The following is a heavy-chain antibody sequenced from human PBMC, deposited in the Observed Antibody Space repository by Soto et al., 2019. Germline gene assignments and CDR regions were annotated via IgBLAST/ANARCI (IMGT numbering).Heavy chain of an antibody. J-gene: IGHJ6*02. Sequence: QVQLQESGPGLVKPSQTLSLTCTVSGGSISSGGYYWSWIRQHPGKGLEWIGYIYYSGSTYYNPSLKSRVTISVDPSKNQFSLKLSSVTAADTAVYYCARVKAGTYYYYYYGMDVWGQGTTVTVSS. CDR2: IYYSGST. D-gene: IGHD6-13*01. CDR3: ARVKAGTYYYYYYGMDV. V-gene: IGHV4-31*03. CDR1: GGSISSGGYY.